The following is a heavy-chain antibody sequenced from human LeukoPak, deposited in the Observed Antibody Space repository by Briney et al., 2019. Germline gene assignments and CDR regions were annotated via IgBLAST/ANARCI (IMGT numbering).Heavy chain of an antibody. CDR2: IIPIFGTA. CDR3: AREGVRTPDFDY. D-gene: IGHD3-10*01. V-gene: IGHV1-69*05. J-gene: IGHJ4*02. Sequence: SVKVSCKASGGTFCSYAISWVRQAPGQGLEWMGRIIPIFGTANYAQKFQGRVTITTDESTSTAYMELSSLRSDDTAVYYCAREGVRTPDFDYWGQGTLVTVSP. CDR1: GGTFCSYA.